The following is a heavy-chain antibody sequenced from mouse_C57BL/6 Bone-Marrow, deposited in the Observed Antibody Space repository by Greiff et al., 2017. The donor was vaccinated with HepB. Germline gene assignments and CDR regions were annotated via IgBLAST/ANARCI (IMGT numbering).Heavy chain of an antibody. CDR1: GFTFSSYA. V-gene: IGHV5-4*01. CDR3: ARGHYYGSSHWYFDV. D-gene: IGHD1-1*01. J-gene: IGHJ1*03. CDR2: ISDGGSYT. Sequence: EVQRVESGGGLVKPGGSLKLSCAASGFTFSSYAMSWVRQTPEKRLEWVATISDGGSYTYYPDNVKGRFTISRDNAKNNLYLQMSHLKSEDTAMYYCARGHYYGSSHWYFDVWGTGTTVTVSS.